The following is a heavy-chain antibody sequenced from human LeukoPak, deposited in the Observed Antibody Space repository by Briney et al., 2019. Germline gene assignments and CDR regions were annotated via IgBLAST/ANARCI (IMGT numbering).Heavy chain of an antibody. V-gene: IGHV3-23*01. CDR1: GFTFSDYW. CDR2: ISGSGGST. J-gene: IGHJ4*02. Sequence: GGSLRLSCAASGFTFSDYWMSWVRQAPGKGLEWVSAISGSGGSTYYADSVKGRFTISRDNSKNTLYLQMNSLRAEDTAVYYCAKDDSGYDYFGPNDYWGQGTLVTVSS. D-gene: IGHD5-12*01. CDR3: AKDDSGYDYFGPNDY.